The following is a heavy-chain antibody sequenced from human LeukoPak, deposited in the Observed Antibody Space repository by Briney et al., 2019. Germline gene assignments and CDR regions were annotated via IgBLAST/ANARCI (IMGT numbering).Heavy chain of an antibody. D-gene: IGHD3-10*01. CDR3: AKVRTRWTMVRGVPYMDV. V-gene: IGHV3-23*01. CDR2: ISDSSGST. J-gene: IGHJ6*03. CDR1: GFTFSSYA. Sequence: GGSLRLSCAASGFTFSSYAMSWVRQAPGKGREWVSAISDSSGSTYYADSVKGRFTISRDNSKNTLYLQMNSLRAEDTAVYYCAKVRTRWTMVRGVPYMDVWGKGTTVTVSS.